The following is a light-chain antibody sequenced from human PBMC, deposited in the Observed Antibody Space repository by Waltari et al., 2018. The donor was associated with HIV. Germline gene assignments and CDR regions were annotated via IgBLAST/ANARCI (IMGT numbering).Light chain of an antibody. CDR3: QRYGTSPQWT. Sequence: VLTQSPGTLSLSPGERATLSCRASQSVPNNYLAWYQKKVGQAPRLLIYGASTRATDIPSRFTGSGSGADFTLTITRLEPEDFVVYYCQRYGTSPQWTFGQGTKVEIK. V-gene: IGKV3-20*01. CDR1: QSVPNNY. J-gene: IGKJ1*01. CDR2: GAS.